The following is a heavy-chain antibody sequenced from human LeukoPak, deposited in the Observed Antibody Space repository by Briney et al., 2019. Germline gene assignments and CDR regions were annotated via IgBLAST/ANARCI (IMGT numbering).Heavy chain of an antibody. V-gene: IGHV3-7*01. CDR1: GLTFSSYW. CDR3: ARSAAGLSYFDY. Sequence: SGGSLRLSCAASGLTFSSYWMSWVRQAPGKGLEWVANIKQDGSEKYYVDSVKGRFTISRDNAKNSLYLQMNSLRAEDTAVYYCARSAAGLSYFDYWGQGTLVTVSS. CDR2: IKQDGSEK. J-gene: IGHJ4*02. D-gene: IGHD6-13*01.